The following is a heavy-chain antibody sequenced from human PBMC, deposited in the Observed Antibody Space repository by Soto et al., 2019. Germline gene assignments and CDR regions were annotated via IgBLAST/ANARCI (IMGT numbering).Heavy chain of an antibody. CDR1: GFSLSTSGVG. V-gene: IGHV2-5*02. CDR2: IYWDDDK. Sequence: QITLKESGPTLVKPTQTLTLTCTFSGFSLSTSGVGVGWIRQPPGKALEWLALIYWDDDKRYSPSLKSRLTITKDTSKNQVVLTMTNMDPVDTAKYYCAHTSLDYGGNSGRYDYWGQGTLVTVSS. D-gene: IGHD4-17*01. J-gene: IGHJ4*02. CDR3: AHTSLDYGGNSGRYDY.